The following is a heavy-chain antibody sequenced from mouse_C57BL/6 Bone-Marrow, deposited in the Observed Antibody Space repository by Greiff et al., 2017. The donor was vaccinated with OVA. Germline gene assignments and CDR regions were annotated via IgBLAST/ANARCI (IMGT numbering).Heavy chain of an antibody. J-gene: IGHJ1*03. CDR1: GFTFSSYA. CDR3: ARGPWDWYFDV. Sequence: EVQLVESGVGLVKPGGSLKLSCAASGFTFSSYAMSWVRQTPEKRLEWVATISDGGSYTYYPDNVKGRFTISRDNAKNNLYLQMSHLKSEDTAMYYCARGPWDWYFDVWGTGTTVTVSS. CDR2: ISDGGSYT. V-gene: IGHV5-4*01.